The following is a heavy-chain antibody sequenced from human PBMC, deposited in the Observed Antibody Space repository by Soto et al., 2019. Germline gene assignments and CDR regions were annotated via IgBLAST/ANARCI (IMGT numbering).Heavy chain of an antibody. V-gene: IGHV1-2*02. CDR2: INPNSGGT. Sequence: ASVKVSCKASGYTFTGYYMHWVRQAPGQGLEWMGWINPNSGGTNYAQKFQGRVTMTRDTSISTAYMELSRLRSDDTAVYYCARDSGRIQLWLPYYYYGMDVRGQGTTVTVSS. CDR3: ARDSGRIQLWLPYYYYGMDV. J-gene: IGHJ6*02. CDR1: GYTFTGYY. D-gene: IGHD5-18*01.